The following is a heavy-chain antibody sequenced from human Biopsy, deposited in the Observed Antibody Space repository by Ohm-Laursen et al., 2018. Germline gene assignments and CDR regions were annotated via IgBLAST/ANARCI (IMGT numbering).Heavy chain of an antibody. J-gene: IGHJ5*02. Sequence: SETLSLTCPVSGGSVSSNVAYWAWIRQPPGKGLESIGSIFYSGITYYNPSLQSRVTMSVDTSKNQFSLNLTSVPAADTAVYYCARHPTGFWFDPWGQGTLVTVSS. CDR3: ARHPTGFWFDP. CDR2: IFYSGIT. CDR1: GGSVSSNVAY. V-gene: IGHV4-39*01.